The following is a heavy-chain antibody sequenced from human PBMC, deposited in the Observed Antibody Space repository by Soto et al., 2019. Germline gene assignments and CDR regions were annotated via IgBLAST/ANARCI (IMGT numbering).Heavy chain of an antibody. D-gene: IGHD3-3*01. Sequence: GGSLRLSCAASGFTFSSYAMSWVRQAPGKGLEWVSAIRGSGGSTYYADSVKGRFTISRDHSKNRLYLQMNSLRAEHTAVYYFAKAGTIFGVVITTYYFDYWGQGTLVTVSS. J-gene: IGHJ4*02. CDR3: AKAGTIFGVVITTYYFDY. CDR1: GFTFSSYA. V-gene: IGHV3-23*01. CDR2: IRGSGGST.